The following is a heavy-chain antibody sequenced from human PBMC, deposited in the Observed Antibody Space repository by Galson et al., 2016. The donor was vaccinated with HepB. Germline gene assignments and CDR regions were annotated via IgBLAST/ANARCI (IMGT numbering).Heavy chain of an antibody. CDR3: ARVGSGYSYFDY. CDR1: GFTLRSYM. D-gene: IGHD3-9*01. V-gene: IGHV3-23*01. J-gene: IGHJ4*02. Sequence: SLRLSCAASGFTLRSYMMGWVRQAPGKGLEWVSTISGDGYSTYYADSVKGRFTISRDNSKSTLYLQMNSPRAEDTALYYCARVGSGYSYFDYWGQGTLVTVSS. CDR2: ISGDGYST.